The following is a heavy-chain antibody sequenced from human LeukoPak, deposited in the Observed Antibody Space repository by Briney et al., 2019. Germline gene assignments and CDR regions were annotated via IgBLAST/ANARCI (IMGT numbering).Heavy chain of an antibody. J-gene: IGHJ5*02. V-gene: IGHV4-34*01. Sequence: SETLSLTCAVYGGSFRGYYWSWIRQPPGRRLEWIGEINHSGSTNYNPYLKSRVTISVDTSKNPFSLKLSYVTAAETAVYYRARGRSPRFDPWGQGTLVTVSS. CDR2: INHSGST. D-gene: IGHD2-15*01. CDR3: ARGRSPRFDP. CDR1: GGSFRGYY.